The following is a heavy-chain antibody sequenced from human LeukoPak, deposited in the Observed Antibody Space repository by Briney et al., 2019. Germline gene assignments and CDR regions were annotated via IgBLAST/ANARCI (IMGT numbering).Heavy chain of an antibody. CDR2: ISGSGGST. V-gene: IGHV3-23*01. CDR3: ARDREVSYSSGWYDY. Sequence: GGSLRLSCAASGFTFSSYAMSWVRQAPGKGLEWVSAISGSGGSTYYADSVKGRFTISRDNSKNTLYLQMNSLRAEDTAVYYCARDREVSYSSGWYDYWGQGTLVTVSS. D-gene: IGHD6-19*01. J-gene: IGHJ4*02. CDR1: GFTFSSYA.